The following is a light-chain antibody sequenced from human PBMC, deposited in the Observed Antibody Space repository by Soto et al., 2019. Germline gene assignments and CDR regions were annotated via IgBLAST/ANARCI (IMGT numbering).Light chain of an antibody. V-gene: IGLV2-14*01. CDR2: EVS. CDR3: SSYTSISTRV. Sequence: QSALTQPASVSGSPGQSITISCTGTSSDVGSYNYVSWYQQHPGKAPKLMIYEVSNRPSGVSNRFSGSKSGNTASLTISGRQAEGEANYYCSSYTSISTRVFGGGTKLTVL. J-gene: IGLJ3*02. CDR1: SSDVGSYNY.